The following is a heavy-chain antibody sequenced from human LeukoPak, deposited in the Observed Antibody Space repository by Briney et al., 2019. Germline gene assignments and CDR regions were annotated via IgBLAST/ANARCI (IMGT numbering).Heavy chain of an antibody. CDR1: GFTVDSNY. J-gene: IGHJ6*02. CDR3: AKDVSSWTHYGMDV. D-gene: IGHD6-13*01. V-gene: IGHV3-53*01. CDR2: IYTGGNT. Sequence: GGSLRLSCAASGFTVDSNYLSWVRQAPGKGLEWVSTIYTGGNTYYADSVKGRFTISRDNSKNTLYLQMNSLRAEDTAVYYCAKDVSSWTHYGMDVWGQGTTVTVSS.